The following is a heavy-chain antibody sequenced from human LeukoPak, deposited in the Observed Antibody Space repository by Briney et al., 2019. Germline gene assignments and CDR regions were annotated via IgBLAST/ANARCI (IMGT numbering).Heavy chain of an antibody. CDR3: ARVKYSSGWYYYFDY. D-gene: IGHD6-19*01. CDR2: IYHSGST. V-gene: IGHV4-38-2*01. Sequence: KTSETLSLTCAVSGYSISSGYYWGWIRQPPGKGLEWIGSIYHSGSTYYNPSLKSRVTISVDTSKNQFSLKLSSGTAADTAVYYCARVKYSSGWYYYFDYWGQGTLVTVSS. J-gene: IGHJ4*02. CDR1: GYSISSGYY.